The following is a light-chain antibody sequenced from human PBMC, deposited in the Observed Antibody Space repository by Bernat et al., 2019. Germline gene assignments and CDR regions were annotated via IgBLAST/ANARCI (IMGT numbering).Light chain of an antibody. CDR1: QSISRY. V-gene: IGKV1-39*01. CDR3: QQSYSSTWA. CDR2: AVS. Sequence: DIQMTQSPSSLSASVGDSVTITCRASQSISRYLNWYQQQPGKAPKLLIYAVSSLHSGVSSRFSGRGSGTEFTLTISSLRPEDYATYYGQQSYSSTWAFGQGTKVEI. J-gene: IGKJ1*01.